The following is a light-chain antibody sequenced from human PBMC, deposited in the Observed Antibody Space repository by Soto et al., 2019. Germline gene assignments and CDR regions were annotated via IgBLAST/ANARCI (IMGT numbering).Light chain of an antibody. CDR2: ATS. V-gene: IGKV1-27*01. CDR3: QKYDSAPWT. Sequence: DIQMTQSPSSLSASVRDRVTITCRASQGISTYLGWYQQKPGKVPKLLIYATSTLQSGVPSRFSGSGSGTDFTLTISSLQPEDVATYYCQKYDSAPWTFGQGTKVEIK. J-gene: IGKJ1*01. CDR1: QGISTY.